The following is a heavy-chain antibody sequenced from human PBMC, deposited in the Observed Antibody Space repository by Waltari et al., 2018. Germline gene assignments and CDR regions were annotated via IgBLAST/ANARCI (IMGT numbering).Heavy chain of an antibody. J-gene: IGHJ4*02. Sequence: QVQLVESGGGVVQPGRSLRLSCAASGFTFSSYAMHWVRQAPSKGLEWVAVISYDGSKKYYRDAVKGRFTSSRDNSKNTLYLQMNSLRAEETAVYYCARDLGDPGNYWGQGTLVTVSS. CDR2: ISYDGSKK. CDR3: ARDLGDPGNY. V-gene: IGHV3-30-3*01. CDR1: GFTFSSYA.